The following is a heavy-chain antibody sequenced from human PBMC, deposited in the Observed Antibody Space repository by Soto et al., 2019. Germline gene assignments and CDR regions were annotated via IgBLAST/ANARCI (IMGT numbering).Heavy chain of an antibody. D-gene: IGHD5-18*01. CDR1: GFTFSSYW. CDR2: IKSDGSGT. Sequence: EVQLVESGGGLIQLGGSLRLSCAASGFTFSSYWMHWVRQAPGKGLVWVSRIKSDGSGTYYAGSVEGRFTISRDNAQNTVYLQMNSLRAEDTAVYYCVRGDGDHHDGNGYLGRHWGQGTLVTVSS. J-gene: IGHJ4*02. CDR3: VRGDGDHHDGNGYLGRH. V-gene: IGHV3-74*01.